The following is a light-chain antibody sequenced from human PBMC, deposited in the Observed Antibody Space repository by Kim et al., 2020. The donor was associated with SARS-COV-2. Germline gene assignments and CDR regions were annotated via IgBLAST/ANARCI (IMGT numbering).Light chain of an antibody. Sequence: EIVLTQSPAPLSLSPGERATLTCRASQSVSNYLDWYQQKPGQAPRLLIYDASSRAIGIPARFSGSGFGTDFTLTISSLEPGDFAVYYCQHRSNWPHTFGQGTKLEI. CDR1: QSVSNY. V-gene: IGKV3-11*01. J-gene: IGKJ2*01. CDR3: QHRSNWPHT. CDR2: DAS.